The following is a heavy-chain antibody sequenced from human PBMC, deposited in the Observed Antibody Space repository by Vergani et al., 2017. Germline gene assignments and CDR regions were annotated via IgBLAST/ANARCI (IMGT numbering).Heavy chain of an antibody. D-gene: IGHD6-19*01. CDR1: GASIRSSNYY. CDR3: ARHSTVEWLVKLGWIDP. V-gene: IGHV4-39*01. Sequence: QLQLQESGPGLVKPSATLSLTCSVSGASIRSSNYYWGWIRQPPGKGLVWIASIYYSGSTYYNPSLKSRVTISLDTSKNQFSLKLSSVTAADTAVYFCARHSTVEWLVKLGWIDPWGQGSLVTVSS. J-gene: IGHJ5*02. CDR2: IYYSGST.